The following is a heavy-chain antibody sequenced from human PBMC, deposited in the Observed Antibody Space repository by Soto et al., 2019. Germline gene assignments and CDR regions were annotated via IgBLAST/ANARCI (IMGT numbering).Heavy chain of an antibody. V-gene: IGHV3-49*04. CDR2: IRSRAYGGTT. D-gene: IGHD3-22*01. J-gene: IGHJ4*02. Sequence: LRLSCTASGFTFGDYAMSWVRQAPGKGLEWVGLIRSRAYGGTTEYAASVKGRFTISRDDSKSIAYLQMNSLKTEDTAVYYCTRGYYDSSGFDYWGQGTLVTVSS. CDR1: GFTFGDYA. CDR3: TRGYYDSSGFDY.